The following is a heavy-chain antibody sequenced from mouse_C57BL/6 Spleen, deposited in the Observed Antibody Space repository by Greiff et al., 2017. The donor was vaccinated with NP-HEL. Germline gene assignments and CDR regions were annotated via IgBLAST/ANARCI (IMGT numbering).Heavy chain of an antibody. CDR1: GYSITSCYY. V-gene: IGHV3-6*01. Sequence: DVKLQESGPGLVKPSQSLSLSCSVTGYSITSCYYWYLIRQLPGNIQEWMGYISYDGSTNYNPTLKNRISITRDTSKNQFFLNLNSVTTEDSATYYCARVDTTEVDYWGQGTTLTVSA. D-gene: IGHD1-1*01. J-gene: IGHJ2*01. CDR3: ARVDTTEVDY. CDR2: ISYDGST.